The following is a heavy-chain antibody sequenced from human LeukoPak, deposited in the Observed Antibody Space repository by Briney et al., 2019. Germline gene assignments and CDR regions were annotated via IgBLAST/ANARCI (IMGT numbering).Heavy chain of an antibody. Sequence: SETLSLTCTVSGYSISSGYYGGWIRQPPGKGLEWIGSIYHSGSTYYNPSLKSRVTISVDSSKNQFSLKLTSVTAADTAVYYCTRTWAHYYSMEVWGKGTTVTVSS. CDR1: GYSISSGYY. V-gene: IGHV4-38-2*02. D-gene: IGHD1-26*01. J-gene: IGHJ6*03. CDR3: TRTWAHYYSMEV. CDR2: IYHSGST.